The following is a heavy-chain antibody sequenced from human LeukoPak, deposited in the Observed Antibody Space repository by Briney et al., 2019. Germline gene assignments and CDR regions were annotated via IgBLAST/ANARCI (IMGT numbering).Heavy chain of an antibody. J-gene: IGHJ4*02. CDR3: ARAPLLTTLLDY. V-gene: IGHV5-51*01. CDR1: GFTLSSDW. CDR2: IYPGDSDT. D-gene: IGHD4-11*01. Sequence: GGSLRLSCVVSGFTLSSDWMSWVRQAPGKGLEWMGIIYPGDSDTRYSPSFQGQVTISADKSISTAYLQWSSLKASDTAMYYCARAPLLTTLLDYWGQGTLVTVSS.